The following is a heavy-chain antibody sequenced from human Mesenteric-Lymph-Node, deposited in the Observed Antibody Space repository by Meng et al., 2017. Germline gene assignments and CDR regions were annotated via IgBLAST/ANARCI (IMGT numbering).Heavy chain of an antibody. CDR3: AKGGYSYGSLDY. D-gene: IGHD5-18*01. V-gene: IGHV3-7*03. CDR2: IKQDGSDK. CDR1: GFTFSSYW. Sequence: GGSLRLSCAASGFTFSSYWMSWVRQAPGKGLEWVANIKQDGSDKYYVDSVKGRFTISRDNSKNSLYLQMNSLRAEDTALYYCAKGGYSYGSLDYWGQGTLVTVSS. J-gene: IGHJ4*02.